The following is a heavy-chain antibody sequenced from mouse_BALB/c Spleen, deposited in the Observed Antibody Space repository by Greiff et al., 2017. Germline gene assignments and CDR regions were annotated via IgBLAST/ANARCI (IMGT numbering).Heavy chain of an antibody. D-gene: IGHD2-3*01. CDR2: ISSGSSTI. CDR1: GFTFSSFG. V-gene: IGHV5-17*02. Sequence: VQLKESGGGLVQPGGSRKLSCAASGFTFSSFGMHWVRQAPEKGLEWVAYISSGSSTIYYADTVKGRFTISRDNPKNTLFLQMTSLRSEDTAMYYCATMITRKNAMDYWGQGTSVTVSS. J-gene: IGHJ4*01. CDR3: ATMITRKNAMDY.